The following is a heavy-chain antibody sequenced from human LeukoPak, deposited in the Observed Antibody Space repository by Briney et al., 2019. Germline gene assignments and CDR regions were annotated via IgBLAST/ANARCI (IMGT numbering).Heavy chain of an antibody. Sequence: SGPTLVKPPQTLTLTCTFSGFSLSTSGVGVGWIRQPPVKALEWLALIYWNDDKRYSPSLKSRLTITKDTSKNQVVLTMTNMDPVDTATYYCAHSLYYDSSGYYDGWMHYWGQGTLVTVSS. CDR3: AHSLYYDSSGYYDGWMHY. CDR1: GFSLSTSGVG. J-gene: IGHJ4*02. V-gene: IGHV2-5*01. D-gene: IGHD3-22*01. CDR2: IYWNDDK.